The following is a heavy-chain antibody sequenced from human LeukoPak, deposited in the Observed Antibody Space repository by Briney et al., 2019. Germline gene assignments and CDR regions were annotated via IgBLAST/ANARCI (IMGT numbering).Heavy chain of an antibody. CDR1: GFTFSSYD. Sequence: PGGSLRLSCAASGFTFSSYDLHWVRQAPGKGLEWVSFISSSSSYIYYADSVKGRFTISRDNAKNSLYLQMNSLRAEDTAVYYCARGLIPNRCCYDGFDIWGQGTMVTVSS. CDR2: ISSSSSYI. V-gene: IGHV3-21*01. D-gene: IGHD2-15*01. CDR3: ARGLIPNRCCYDGFDI. J-gene: IGHJ3*02.